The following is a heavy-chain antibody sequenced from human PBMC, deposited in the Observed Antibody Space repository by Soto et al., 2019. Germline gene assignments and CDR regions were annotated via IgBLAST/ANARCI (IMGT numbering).Heavy chain of an antibody. V-gene: IGHV4-4*07. J-gene: IGHJ6*02. CDR3: ARVERITMVRGAMDV. D-gene: IGHD3-10*01. Sequence: SETLDLTCTVSGGSISSYYWSWIRQPAGKGLEWIGRIYTSGSTNYNPSLKSRVTMSVDTSKNQFSLKLSSVTAADTAVYYCARVERITMVRGAMDVWGQGTTVTVSS. CDR2: IYTSGST. CDR1: GGSISSYY.